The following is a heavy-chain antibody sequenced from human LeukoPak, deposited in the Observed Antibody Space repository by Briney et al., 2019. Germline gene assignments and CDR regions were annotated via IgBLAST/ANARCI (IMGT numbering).Heavy chain of an antibody. CDR2: INPSGCST. J-gene: IGHJ5*02. CDR3: AREGGVHYSSSWPGRWFDP. Sequence: ASVKVSCKASGYTFTSYYMHWVRQAPGQGLEWMGIINPSGCSTSYAQKFQGRVTMTRDMSTSTVYMELSSLRSEDTAVYYCAREGGVHYSSSWPGRWFDPWGQGTLVTVSS. V-gene: IGHV1-46*01. CDR1: GYTFTSYY. D-gene: IGHD6-13*01.